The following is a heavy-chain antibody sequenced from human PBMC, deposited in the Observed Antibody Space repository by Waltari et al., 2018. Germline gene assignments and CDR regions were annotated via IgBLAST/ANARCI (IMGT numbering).Heavy chain of an antibody. V-gene: IGHV3-21*01. J-gene: IGHJ4*02. Sequence: EVQLVESGGGLVKPGGCLRTYCAASGFTLSSYRMHWVSQAPGKGLEWVSSISSSSSYIYYADSVKGRFTISRDNAKNSLYLQMNSLRAEDTAVYYCARAQADYGGNSGFDYWGQGTLVTVSS. CDR2: ISSSSSYI. CDR1: GFTLSSYR. CDR3: ARAQADYGGNSGFDY. D-gene: IGHD2-21*02.